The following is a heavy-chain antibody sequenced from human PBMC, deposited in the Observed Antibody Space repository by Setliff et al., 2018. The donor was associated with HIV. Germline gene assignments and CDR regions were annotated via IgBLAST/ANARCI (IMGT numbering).Heavy chain of an antibody. CDR2: INGDGSTT. CDR1: GFTFSTSW. D-gene: IGHD5-12*01. J-gene: IGHJ4*02. Sequence: PGGSLRLSCAASGFTFSTSWMHWVRQVPGEGVMWVSRINGDGSTTTYADSVRGRFTISRDNAKGTLDLQMNSLRAEDTGVYYCHSGYDTEEQSYFDYWGQGALVTVSS. CDR3: HSGYDTEEQSYFDY. V-gene: IGHV3-74*01.